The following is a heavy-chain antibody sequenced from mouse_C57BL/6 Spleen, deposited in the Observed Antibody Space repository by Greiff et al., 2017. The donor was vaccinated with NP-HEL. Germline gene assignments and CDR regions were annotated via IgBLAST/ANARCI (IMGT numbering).Heavy chain of an antibody. CDR2: INPYNGDT. V-gene: IGHV1-20*01. J-gene: IGHJ2*01. CDR3: ARGYYYGSSYLDY. CDR1: GYSFTGYF. D-gene: IGHD1-1*01. Sequence: VQLQQSGPELVKPGDSVKISCKASGYSFTGYFMNWVMQSHGKSLEWIGRINPYNGDTFYNQKFKGKATLTVDKSSSTAHMELRSLTSEDSAVYYCARGYYYGSSYLDYWGQGTTLTVSS.